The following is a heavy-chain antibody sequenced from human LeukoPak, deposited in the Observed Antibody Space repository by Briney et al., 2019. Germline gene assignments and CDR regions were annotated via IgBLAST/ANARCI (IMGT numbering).Heavy chain of an antibody. CDR2: ISAYNGNT. CDR3: ARGHYDILTGYPYYFDY. CDR1: GYTFTSYG. V-gene: IGHV1-18*01. Sequence: ASVKVSCKASGYTFTSYGISWVRQAPGQGLEWMGWISAYNGNTNYAQKLQGRVTMTTDTSTSTAYMELRSLGSDDTAVYYCARGHYDILTGYPYYFDYWGQGTLVTVSS. D-gene: IGHD3-9*01. J-gene: IGHJ4*02.